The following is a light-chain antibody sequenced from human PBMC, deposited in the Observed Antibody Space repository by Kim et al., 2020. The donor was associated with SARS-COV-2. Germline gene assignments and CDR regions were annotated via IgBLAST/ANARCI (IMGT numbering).Light chain of an antibody. J-gene: IGLJ2*01. CDR3: AARDDSLSGVI. CDR1: KSNIGRNY. V-gene: IGLV1-47*02. CDR2: NNN. Sequence: QSALTQPPSASATPGQKVTISCSGSKSNIGRNYVCWYLQLPGTAPQLLIYNNNERPSGVRDRFSASKSGTSASLAISGLRSEDEADYYCAARDDSLSGVIFGGGKQLTVL.